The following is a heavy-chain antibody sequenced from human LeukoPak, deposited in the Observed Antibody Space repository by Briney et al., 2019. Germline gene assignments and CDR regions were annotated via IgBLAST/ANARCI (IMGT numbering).Heavy chain of an antibody. Sequence: GGSLRLSCAPSGFTFSNAWMTWLRQAPGKGLEWVSYISSRGSTIYYPHSVKGRFTITRDNAKNSLYPQMNSLRAEDTAVYYCARVVPDHLTSWFGEFERFDYWGQGTLVSVS. CDR2: ISSRGSTI. J-gene: IGHJ4*02. V-gene: IGHV3-48*03. CDR3: ARVVPDHLTSWFGEFERFDY. CDR1: GFTFSNAW. D-gene: IGHD3-10*01.